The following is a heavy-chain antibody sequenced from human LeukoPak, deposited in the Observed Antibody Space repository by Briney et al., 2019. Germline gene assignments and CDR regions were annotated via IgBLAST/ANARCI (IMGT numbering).Heavy chain of an antibody. Sequence: SETLSLTCNVSGGSIRNHYWSWIRQPAGKGLEWIGRFYTSDNTKHTNYDPSLKSRVTMSADSSKNQLSLQLTSVTAADTAVYYCARINDYGDYGDYWGQGTLVTVSS. CDR1: GGSIRNHY. J-gene: IGHJ4*02. CDR3: ARINDYGDYGDY. D-gene: IGHD4-17*01. V-gene: IGHV4-4*07. CDR2: FYTSDNTKHT.